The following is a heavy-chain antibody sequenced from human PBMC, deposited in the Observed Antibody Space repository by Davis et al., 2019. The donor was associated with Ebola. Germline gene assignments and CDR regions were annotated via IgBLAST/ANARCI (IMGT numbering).Heavy chain of an antibody. CDR1: GGSISSSSYY. Sequence: SETLSLTCTVSGGSISSSSYYWGWIRQPPGKGLEWIGEINHSGSTNYNPSLKSRVTISVDTSKNQFSLKLSSVTAADTAVYYCARDRVVVIDYWGQGTLVTVSS. CDR2: INHSGST. CDR3: ARDRVVVIDY. V-gene: IGHV4-39*07. D-gene: IGHD3-22*01. J-gene: IGHJ4*02.